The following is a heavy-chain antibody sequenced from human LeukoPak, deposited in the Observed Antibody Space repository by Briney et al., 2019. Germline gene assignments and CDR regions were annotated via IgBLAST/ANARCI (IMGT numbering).Heavy chain of an antibody. CDR1: GFTFNNYA. D-gene: IGHD3-16*01. Sequence: GGSLRLSCAASGFTFNNYAMSWVRQTPGKGLEWVSTITISGDSTYYADSVKGRFTISRDNSKYTLYLEMSSLRAEDTALYYCAKLYVVFDYWGRGTLVTVSS. CDR3: AKLYVVFDY. J-gene: IGHJ4*02. V-gene: IGHV3-23*01. CDR2: ITISGDST.